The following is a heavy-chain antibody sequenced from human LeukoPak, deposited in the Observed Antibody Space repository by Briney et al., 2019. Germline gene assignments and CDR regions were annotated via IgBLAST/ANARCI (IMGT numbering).Heavy chain of an antibody. CDR3: AKDLPTAAGH. D-gene: IGHD6-13*01. CDR2: IRYDGSNK. CDR1: GFTFSSYG. Sequence: PGGSLRLSCAASGFTFSSYGMHWVRQAPGKGLEWVAFIRYDGSNKYYADSVKGRFTISRNNSKNTLYLQMNSLRAEDTAVYYCAKDLPTAAGHWGQGTLVTVSS. V-gene: IGHV3-30*02. J-gene: IGHJ4*02.